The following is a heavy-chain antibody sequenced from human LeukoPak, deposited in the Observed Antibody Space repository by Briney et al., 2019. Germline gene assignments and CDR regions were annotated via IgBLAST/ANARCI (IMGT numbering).Heavy chain of an antibody. J-gene: IGHJ6*02. Sequence: GGSLRLSCAASGFTLSSYWMNWARQAPGKGLEWVASINHNGNVNYYVDSVKGRFTISRDNAKNSLYLQMSNLRAEDPAVYFCARGGGLAVWGQGATVTVSS. D-gene: IGHD3-16*01. V-gene: IGHV3-7*03. CDR2: INHNGNVN. CDR1: GFTLSSYW. CDR3: ARGGGLAV.